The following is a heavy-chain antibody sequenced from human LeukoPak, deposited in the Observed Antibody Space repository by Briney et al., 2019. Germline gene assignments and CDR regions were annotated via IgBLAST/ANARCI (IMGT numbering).Heavy chain of an antibody. CDR3: ARDDSYDAFDI. CDR2: IFTSGST. Sequence: SETLSLTCTVSGGSISSSSYYWGWIRQPPGKGLEWIGRIFTSGSTNYNPSLKSRVTISVDTSKNQFSLKLSSVTAADTAVYYCARDDSYDAFDIWGQGTMVTVSS. D-gene: IGHD5-18*01. CDR1: GGSISSSSYY. V-gene: IGHV4-39*07. J-gene: IGHJ3*02.